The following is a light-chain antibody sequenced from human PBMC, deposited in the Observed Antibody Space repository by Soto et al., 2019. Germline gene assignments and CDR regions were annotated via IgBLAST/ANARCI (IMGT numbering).Light chain of an antibody. CDR3: QQYDNSPIT. Sequence: EIVLTQSPRTLSLSPGERATLSCRASQSISSSFLAWYQQKPGQAPRLLIYGASSRAAGIPDRFSGTGSETDFTLTISRLEPEDFAVYYCQQYDNSPITFGQGTRLEIK. CDR1: QSISSSF. CDR2: GAS. V-gene: IGKV3-20*01. J-gene: IGKJ5*01.